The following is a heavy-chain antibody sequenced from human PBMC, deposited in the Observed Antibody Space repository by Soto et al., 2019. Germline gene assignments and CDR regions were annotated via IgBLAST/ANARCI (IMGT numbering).Heavy chain of an antibody. CDR1: GYTFTSYY. J-gene: IGHJ6*02. CDR3: ASLDDYGDYSRGYYYYGMDV. CDR2: INPSGGST. D-gene: IGHD4-17*01. V-gene: IGHV1-46*01. Sequence: VASVKVSCKASGYTFTSYYMHWVRQAPGQGLEWMGIINPSGGSTSYAQKFQGRVTMTRDTSTSTVYMELSSLRSEDTAVYYCASLDDYGDYSRGYYYYGMDVWGQGTTVTVSS.